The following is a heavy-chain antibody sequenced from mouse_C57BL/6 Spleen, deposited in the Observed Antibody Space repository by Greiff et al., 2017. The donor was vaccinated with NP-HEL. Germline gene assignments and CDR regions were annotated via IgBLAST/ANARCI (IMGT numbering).Heavy chain of an antibody. D-gene: IGHD6-1*01. Sequence: QVQLQQPGAELVKPGASVKMSCKASGYTFTSYWITWVKQRPGQGLEWIGDIYPGSGSTNYNEKFKSKATLTVDTSSSTAYMQLSSLTSEDSAVYYCAATGGQPSAMDYWGQGTSVTVSS. CDR2: IYPGSGST. CDR3: AATGGQPSAMDY. J-gene: IGHJ4*01. V-gene: IGHV1-55*01. CDR1: GYTFTSYW.